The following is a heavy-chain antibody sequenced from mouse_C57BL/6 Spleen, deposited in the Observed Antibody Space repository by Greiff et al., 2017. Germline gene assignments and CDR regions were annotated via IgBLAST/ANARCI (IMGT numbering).Heavy chain of an antibody. CDR2: IHPNSGST. J-gene: IGHJ2*01. D-gene: IGHD2-5*01. Sequence: QVQLQQSGPELVKPGASVKLSCKASGYTFTSYWMHWVKQRPGQGLEWIGMIHPNSGSTNYNEKFKSKATLTVDKSSSTAYMQLSSLTSEDSAVYYCARVSYYSNYDYWGQGTTLTVSS. CDR1: GYTFTSYW. CDR3: ARVSYYSNYDY. V-gene: IGHV1-64*01.